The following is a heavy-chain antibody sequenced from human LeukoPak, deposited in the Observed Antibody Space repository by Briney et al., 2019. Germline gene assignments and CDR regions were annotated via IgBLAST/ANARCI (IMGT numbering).Heavy chain of an antibody. J-gene: IGHJ6*03. CDR3: ARVLAIFGPDTTDFYMDV. D-gene: IGHD3-3*01. CDR2: TSGSI. CDR1: GASISSHY. V-gene: IGHV4-59*11. Sequence: ETLSLTCAVSGASISSHYWSWIRQPPGKGLEWIGYTSGSISDNPSLKSRVAVSVDPSQNQVSLSLTSVTAADTAVYYCARVLAIFGPDTTDFYMDVWGKGTTVTVSS.